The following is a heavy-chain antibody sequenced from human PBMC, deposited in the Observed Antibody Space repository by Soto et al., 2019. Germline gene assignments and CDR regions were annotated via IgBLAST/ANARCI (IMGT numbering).Heavy chain of an antibody. CDR1: GFTFSSYS. Sequence: EVQLVESGGGLVKPGGSLRLSCAASGFTFSSYSMNWVRQAPGKGLEWVSSISSSSSYIYYADSVKGRFTISRDNAKNSLYLQMNSLRAEDTAVYYCARGASGWYAYYFDYWGQGTLVTVSS. CDR2: ISSSSSYI. V-gene: IGHV3-21*01. CDR3: ARGASGWYAYYFDY. D-gene: IGHD6-19*01. J-gene: IGHJ4*02.